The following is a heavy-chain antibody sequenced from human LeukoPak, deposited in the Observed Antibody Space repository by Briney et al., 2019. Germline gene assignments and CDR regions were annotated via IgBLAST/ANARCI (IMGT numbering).Heavy chain of an antibody. CDR3: AKEVDSSSSYEDY. CDR2: ISGSGGST. V-gene: IGHV3-23*01. CDR1: GFTFSSYA. J-gene: IGHJ4*02. D-gene: IGHD6-6*01. Sequence: GGSLRLSCAASGFTFSSYAMSWVRQAPGKGLEWVSAISGSGGSTYYADSVKGRFTISRDNSKNTLYLQMNSKRAEDTSVYYCAKEVDSSSSYEDYWGQGTLVTVSS.